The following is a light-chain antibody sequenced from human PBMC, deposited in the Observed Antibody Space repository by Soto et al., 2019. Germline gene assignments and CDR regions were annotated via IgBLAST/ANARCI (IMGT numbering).Light chain of an antibody. J-gene: IGKJ5*01. CDR1: QSVSSY. V-gene: IGKV3-11*01. CDR3: QQRSNWPIT. CDR2: DAS. Sequence: IVLTQSPATLSLSPGEIAALCCMASQSVSSYLAWYQQKPGQAPRLLIYDASNRATGIPARFSGSGSGTDFTLTISSLEPEDFAVYYCQQRSNWPITFGQGTRLEIK.